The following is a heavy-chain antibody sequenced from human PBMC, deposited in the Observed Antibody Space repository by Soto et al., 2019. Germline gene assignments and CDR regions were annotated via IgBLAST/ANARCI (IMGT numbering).Heavy chain of an antibody. D-gene: IGHD2-21*02. Sequence: SETLSLTCTVSGGSISSYYWNWIRQPAGEGLEWIGHIYASGSTNYNPSLKSRVTMSVDTSKNQFSLKLSSVTAADTAVYYCARDRGTYCGGDCFSGWAFDIWGQGTMVTVSS. CDR3: ARDRGTYCGGDCFSGWAFDI. CDR1: GGSISSYY. V-gene: IGHV4-4*07. J-gene: IGHJ3*02. CDR2: IYASGST.